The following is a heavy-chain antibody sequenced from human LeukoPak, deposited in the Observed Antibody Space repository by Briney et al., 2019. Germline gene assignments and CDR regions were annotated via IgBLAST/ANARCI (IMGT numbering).Heavy chain of an antibody. J-gene: IGHJ4*02. CDR2: IIPIFGTA. V-gene: IGHV1-69*01. Sequence: GSSVKVSCKASGGTFSSYAISWVRQAPGQGLEWMGGIIPIFGTANYAQKFQGRVTITADESTSTAYMELSSLRSEDTAVYYCARVRVPAAIRGGFDYWGQGTLVTVSS. D-gene: IGHD2-2*02. CDR3: ARVRVPAAIRGGFDY. CDR1: GGTFSSYA.